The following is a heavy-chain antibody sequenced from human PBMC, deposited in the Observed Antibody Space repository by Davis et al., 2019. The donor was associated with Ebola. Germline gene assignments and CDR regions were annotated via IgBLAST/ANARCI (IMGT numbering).Heavy chain of an antibody. Sequence: ASVKVSCKASGYTFTSYDINWVRQATGQGLEWMGWISAYNGNTNYAQKLQGRVTMTTDTSTSTAYMELRSLRSDDTAVYYCAKDMTGEPALGYGMDVWGKGTTVTVSS. CDR2: ISAYNGNT. CDR3: AKDMTGEPALGYGMDV. J-gene: IGHJ6*04. D-gene: IGHD7-27*01. CDR1: GYTFTSYD. V-gene: IGHV1-18*01.